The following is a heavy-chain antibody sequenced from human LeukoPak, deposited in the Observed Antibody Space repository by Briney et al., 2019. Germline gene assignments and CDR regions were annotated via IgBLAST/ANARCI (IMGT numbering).Heavy chain of an antibody. CDR3: AREWQYQFDY. V-gene: IGHV4-34*01. CDR2: IYYSGST. CDR1: GGSFSGYY. J-gene: IGHJ4*02. D-gene: IGHD2-8*01. Sequence: SETLSLTRAVYGGSFSGYYWSWIRQPPGKGLEWIGYIYYSGSTYYNPSLKSRVTISVDTSKNQFSLKVTSVTAADTAVYYCAREWQYQFDYWGQGSLVTVSS.